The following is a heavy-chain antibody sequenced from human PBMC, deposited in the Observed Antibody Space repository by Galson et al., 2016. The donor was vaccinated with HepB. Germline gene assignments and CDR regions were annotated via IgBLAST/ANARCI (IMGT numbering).Heavy chain of an antibody. D-gene: IGHD5-12*01. CDR1: GASIRSFNW. CDR3: AKDSGDM. V-gene: IGHV4-4*02. J-gene: IGHJ4*02. CDR2: VHHSGST. Sequence: SETLSLTCAVSGASIRSFNWWTWVRQPPGKGLEWIGQVHHSGSTNSNPSLESRVTISVDMSKNQFSLKLRSVTAADTAVYYCAKDSGDMWGQGTLVTVSS.